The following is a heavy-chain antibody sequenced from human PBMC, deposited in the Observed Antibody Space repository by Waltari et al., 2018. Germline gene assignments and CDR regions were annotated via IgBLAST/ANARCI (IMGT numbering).Heavy chain of an antibody. CDR1: GGSITSNRHY. CDR3: ATYLGASLGTAAFDV. Sequence: QLQLQESGPGLVKPSETLSLTCSVSGGSITSNRHYWVWPRQPPGHGLAGIGTMSYSGATYSSPSLNSRVTISRDTSKNQRSLKLASMTAADTAVYFCATYLGASLGTAAFDVWGQGTMVTVSS. V-gene: IGHV4-39*01. D-gene: IGHD1-1*01. CDR2: MSYSGAT. J-gene: IGHJ3*01.